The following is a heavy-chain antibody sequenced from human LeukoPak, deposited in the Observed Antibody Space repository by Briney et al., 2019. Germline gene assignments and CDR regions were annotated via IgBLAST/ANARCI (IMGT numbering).Heavy chain of an antibody. Sequence: TGGSLRLSCAASGFTFSSYAMSWVRQAPGKGLEWVSAISGSGGSTYYADSVKGRFTISRDNSKNTLYLQMNSLRAEDTAVYYCAKGGAVAGTPFDYWGQGTLVTVSS. CDR1: GFTFSSYA. CDR2: ISGSGGST. J-gene: IGHJ4*02. D-gene: IGHD6-19*01. CDR3: AKGGAVAGTPFDY. V-gene: IGHV3-23*01.